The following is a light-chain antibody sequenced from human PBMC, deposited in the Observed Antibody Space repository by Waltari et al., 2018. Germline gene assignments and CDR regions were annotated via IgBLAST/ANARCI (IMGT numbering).Light chain of an antibody. CDR1: STDIGTYNV. CDR3: FSYAGSMV. J-gene: IGLJ2*01. CDR2: GVT. Sequence: QSALTQPASVSGSPGQSITISCTGSSTDIGTYNVVSWYQHHPGKAPKLIIYGVTNRPSVVSNRFSGSKSGNTASLTIAGLQTEDEADYYCFSYAGSMVFGGGTKLTVL. V-gene: IGLV2-23*02.